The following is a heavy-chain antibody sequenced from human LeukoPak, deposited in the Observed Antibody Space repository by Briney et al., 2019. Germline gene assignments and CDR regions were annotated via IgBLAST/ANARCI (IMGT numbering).Heavy chain of an antibody. CDR3: AKERIAVAGTRALDY. V-gene: IGHV4-39*07. J-gene: IGHJ4*02. Sequence: SETLSLTCTVSGGSISSYYWGWIRQPPGKGLEWIGSIYYSGSTYYSPSLKSRVTISVDTSKNQFSLKLSSVTAADTAVYYCAKERIAVAGTRALDYWGQGTLVTVSS. CDR2: IYYSGST. D-gene: IGHD6-19*01. CDR1: GGSISSYY.